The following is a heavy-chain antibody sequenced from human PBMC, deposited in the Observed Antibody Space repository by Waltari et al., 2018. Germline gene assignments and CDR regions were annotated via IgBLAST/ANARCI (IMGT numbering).Heavy chain of an antibody. D-gene: IGHD1-7*01. Sequence: QLQLQESGPGLVKPSETMSLTCTVSGDAIATSRQFWGWVRQPPGKGLEWIGTIKYLWNVHYTPSLRSRVTISVDPSKNQFSLKVTSVTAADTAMYYCAKEITGATLGYWGQGILVTVSS. V-gene: IGHV4-39*01. CDR2: IKYLWNV. J-gene: IGHJ4*02. CDR3: AKEITGATLGY. CDR1: GDAIATSRQF.